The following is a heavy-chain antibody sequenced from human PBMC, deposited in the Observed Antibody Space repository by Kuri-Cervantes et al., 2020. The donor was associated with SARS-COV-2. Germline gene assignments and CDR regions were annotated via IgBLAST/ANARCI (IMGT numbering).Heavy chain of an antibody. J-gene: IGHJ4*02. Sequence: SETLSLTCTVSGGSISSGDYYWGWIRQPPGKGLEWIGSIYYSGSTYYNPSLKSRVTISVDTSKNQFSLKLSSVTAADTAVYYCARHPHAVAGPIDYWGQGTLVTVSS. CDR1: GGSISSGDYY. CDR3: ARHPHAVAGPIDY. D-gene: IGHD6-19*01. V-gene: IGHV4-39*01. CDR2: IYYSGST.